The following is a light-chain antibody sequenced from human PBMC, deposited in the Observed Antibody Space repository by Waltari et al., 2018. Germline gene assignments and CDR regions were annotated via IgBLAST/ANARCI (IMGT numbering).Light chain of an antibody. Sequence: QSVLTQPPSASGTPGQRVTLPCSSSSSNIGSNTVNLCQQLPGTAPKLLIYENNQRPSGVPARFSGSKSGTSASLAITGLQSEDEADYYCAAWDDSLNGVVFGGGTKLAVL. V-gene: IGLV1-44*01. CDR3: AAWDDSLNGVV. J-gene: IGLJ3*02. CDR1: SSNIGSNT. CDR2: ENN.